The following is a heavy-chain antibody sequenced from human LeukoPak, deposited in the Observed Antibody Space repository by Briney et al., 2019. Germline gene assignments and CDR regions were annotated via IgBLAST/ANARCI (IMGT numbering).Heavy chain of an antibody. Sequence: EASVKVSCKASGGTFSSYAISWVRQAPGQGLEWMGGIIPIFGTANYAQKFQGRVTITANESTSTAYMELSSLRSEDTAVYYCASTGPSGIAAPPAPDYWGQGTLVTVSS. CDR2: IIPIFGTA. D-gene: IGHD6-6*01. V-gene: IGHV1-69*13. J-gene: IGHJ4*02. CDR3: ASTGPSGIAAPPAPDY. CDR1: GGTFSSYA.